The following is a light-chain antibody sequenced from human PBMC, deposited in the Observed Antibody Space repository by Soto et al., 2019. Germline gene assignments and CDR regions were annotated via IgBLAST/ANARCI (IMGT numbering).Light chain of an antibody. J-gene: IGKJ3*01. Sequence: DIQMTQSPSSLSASVGDRVTITCRASQNIDNFLNWYQQQPGKAPKLLINAASSLESGVPSRFSGSGSGTDFTLTISYLQPEDFATYYCQHFYSVPFIFGPGTKVDIK. CDR3: QHFYSVPFI. V-gene: IGKV1-39*01. CDR1: QNIDNF. CDR2: AAS.